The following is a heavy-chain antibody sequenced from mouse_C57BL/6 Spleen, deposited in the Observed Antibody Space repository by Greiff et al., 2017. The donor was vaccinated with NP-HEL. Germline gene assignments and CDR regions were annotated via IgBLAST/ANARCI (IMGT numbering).Heavy chain of an antibody. V-gene: IGHV1-80*01. D-gene: IGHD2-4*01. J-gene: IGHJ3*01. CDR2: IYPGDGDT. Sequence: VQRVESGAELVKPGASVTISCKASGYAFSSYWMNWVKQRPGKGLEWIGQIYPGDGDTNYNGKFKGKATLTADKSSSTAYMQLSSLTSEDSAVYFCARRGDYDAYWGQGTLVTVSA. CDR3: ARRGDYDAY. CDR1: GYAFSSYW.